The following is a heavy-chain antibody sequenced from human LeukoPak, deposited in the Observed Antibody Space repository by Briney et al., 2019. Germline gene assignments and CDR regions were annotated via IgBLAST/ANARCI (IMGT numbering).Heavy chain of an antibody. CDR1: GGSISSYY. CDR3: ARAVSCGPDAFDI. V-gene: IGHV4-59*01. D-gene: IGHD2-21*01. J-gene: IGHJ3*02. CDR2: IYYSGST. Sequence: SETLSLTCTVSGGSISSYYWSWIRQPPGKGLEWIGYIYYSGSTNYNPSLKSRVTISVDTSKNQFSLKLSSVTAADTAVYYCARAVSCGPDAFDIWGQGTMVTVSS.